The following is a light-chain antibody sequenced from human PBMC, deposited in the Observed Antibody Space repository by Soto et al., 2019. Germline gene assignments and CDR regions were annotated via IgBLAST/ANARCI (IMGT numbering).Light chain of an antibody. Sequence: SYELTQPPSESVAPGETASISCGGDRIGRKSVHWYQQKPGQAPVLVMYYDNDRPSEIPERFSGFNSGNTATLDISGVEAGDEADYYCQVWDTSSDNYVFGPGTKLTVL. J-gene: IGLJ1*01. V-gene: IGLV3-21*04. CDR2: YDN. CDR1: RIGRKS. CDR3: QVWDTSSDNYV.